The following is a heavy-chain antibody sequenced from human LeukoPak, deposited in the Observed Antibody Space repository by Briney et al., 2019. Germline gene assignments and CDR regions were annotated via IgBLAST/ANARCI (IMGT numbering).Heavy chain of an antibody. CDR2: ISYDGSNK. D-gene: IGHD2-15*01. Sequence: GGSLRLSCAASGFTFSSYGMHWVRQAPGKGLEWVAVISYDGSNKYYADSVKGRFTISRDNSKNTLYLQMNSLRAEDTAVYYCARVTDIVVVVAAIGPYFDYWGQGTLVTVSS. J-gene: IGHJ4*02. CDR1: GFTFSSYG. V-gene: IGHV3-30*03. CDR3: ARVTDIVVVVAAIGPYFDY.